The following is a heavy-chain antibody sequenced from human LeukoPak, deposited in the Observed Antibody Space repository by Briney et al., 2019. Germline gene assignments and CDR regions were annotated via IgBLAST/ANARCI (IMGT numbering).Heavy chain of an antibody. CDR1: NSSISSYY. CDR3: SGWYIY. D-gene: IGHD6-19*01. J-gene: IGHJ4*02. CDR2: IHHSGST. V-gene: IGHV4-4*09. Sequence: PSETLSLTCTVSNSSISSYYWNWIWQTPGKGLEWIGYIHHSGSTNYNPSLESRVTISLDTSKKQFFLRLSSVTAADTAVYYTSGWYIYWGQGTLVTVSS.